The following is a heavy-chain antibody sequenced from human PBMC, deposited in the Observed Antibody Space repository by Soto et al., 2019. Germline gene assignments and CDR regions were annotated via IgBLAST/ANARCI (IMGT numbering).Heavy chain of an antibody. CDR1: GYTFTSYG. J-gene: IGHJ4*02. CDR2: ISTYKGNT. Sequence: QVQLVQSGPEVKKPGASVKVSCKTSGYTFTSYGISWVGQAPGQGLEWMGWISTYKGNTNYAQKFQGRVTMTTDTSTSTAYMELRSLRSDDTAVYYCATRSPAFDYWGQGTLVTVSS. V-gene: IGHV1-18*01. CDR3: ATRSPAFDY.